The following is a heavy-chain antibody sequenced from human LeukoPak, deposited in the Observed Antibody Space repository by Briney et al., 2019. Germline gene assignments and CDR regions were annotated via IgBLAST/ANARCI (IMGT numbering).Heavy chain of an antibody. D-gene: IGHD5-18*01. CDR3: VVSAMVIFDY. CDR2: IYYSGST. V-gene: IGHV4-31*03. J-gene: IGHJ4*02. Sequence: SETLSLTCTVSGGSISSGGYYWSWIRQHPGKGLEWIGYIYYSGSTYYNPSLKSRVTISVDTSKNQFSLKLSSVTAADTAVYYCVVSAMVIFDYWGQGTLVTVSS. CDR1: GGSISSGGYY.